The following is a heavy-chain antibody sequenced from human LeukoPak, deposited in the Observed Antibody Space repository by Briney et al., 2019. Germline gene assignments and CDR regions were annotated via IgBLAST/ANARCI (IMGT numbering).Heavy chain of an antibody. CDR3: ARDHTYYDILTGYSPGAFDI. Sequence: GGSLRLSCAASGFTFSDYYMSWIRQAPGKGLEWVSYISSSGSTIYYADSVKGRFTISRDNAKNSLYMQMNSLRAEDTAVYYCARDHTYYDILTGYSPGAFDIWGQGTMVTVSS. J-gene: IGHJ3*02. D-gene: IGHD3-9*01. V-gene: IGHV3-11*01. CDR2: ISSSGSTI. CDR1: GFTFSDYY.